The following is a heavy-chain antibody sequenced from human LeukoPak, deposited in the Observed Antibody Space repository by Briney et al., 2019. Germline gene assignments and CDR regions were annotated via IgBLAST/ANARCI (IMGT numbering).Heavy chain of an antibody. CDR2: IRSKAYGGTT. CDR3: TRGDTGVDY. D-gene: IGHD3-10*01. V-gene: IGHV3-49*04. CDR1: GFTFGDYA. J-gene: IGHJ4*02. Sequence: GGSLRLSCTPSGFTFGDYAMSWVRLAPGRGLEWVGFIRSKAYGGTTEYAASVKGRFTISRDDSKSIAYLQMNSLKTEDTAVYYCTRGDTGVDYWGQGTLVTVSS.